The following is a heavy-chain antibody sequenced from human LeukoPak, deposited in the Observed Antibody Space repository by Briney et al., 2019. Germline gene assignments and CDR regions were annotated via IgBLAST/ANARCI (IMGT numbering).Heavy chain of an antibody. CDR3: ARDNSVRDEAWWFNP. CDR1: GFTFNIYG. Sequence: GGSLRLSCAASGFTFNIYGMNWVRQAPGKGLEWVSGIRGSGVETFYADSVQGRFTVSRDNAKSSLYLQMNSLRAEDTAVYYCARDNSVRDEAWWFNPWGQGTLVTVSS. J-gene: IGHJ5*02. CDR2: IRGSGVET. V-gene: IGHV3-21*04. D-gene: IGHD5-24*01.